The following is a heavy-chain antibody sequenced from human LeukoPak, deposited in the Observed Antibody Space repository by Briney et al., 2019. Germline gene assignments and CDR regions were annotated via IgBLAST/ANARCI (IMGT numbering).Heavy chain of an antibody. CDR2: IRYDGSNK. V-gene: IGHV3-30*02. J-gene: IGHJ4*02. Sequence: PGGSLRLSSAASGFTFSSYGMHWVRQAPGKGLEWVAFIRYDGSNKYYADSVKGRFTISRDNSKNTLYLQMNSLRAEDTAVYYCAKSGFSAAGTGYWGQGTLVTVSS. D-gene: IGHD6-13*01. CDR1: GFTFSSYG. CDR3: AKSGFSAAGTGY.